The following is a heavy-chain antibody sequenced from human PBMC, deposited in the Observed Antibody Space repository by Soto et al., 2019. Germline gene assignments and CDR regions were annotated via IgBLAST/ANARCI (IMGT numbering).Heavy chain of an antibody. D-gene: IGHD2-15*01. V-gene: IGHV1-46*01. Sequence: SVKVSCKAPGYTFTSYYMHWARQAPGQGLEWMGIINPSGGSTSYAQNFQGRVTMTRDTSTSTVYMELSSLRSEDTAVYYCARSTPGYDFDYRGQGTLVTVSS. CDR1: GYTFTSYY. CDR2: INPSGGST. J-gene: IGHJ4*02. CDR3: ARSTPGYDFDY.